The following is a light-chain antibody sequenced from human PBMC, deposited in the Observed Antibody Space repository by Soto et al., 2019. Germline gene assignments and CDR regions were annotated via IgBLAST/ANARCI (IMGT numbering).Light chain of an antibody. Sequence: SALTQPASVSGSPGQSITISCTGTSSDVGGYNYVSWYQQHPGKAPKLMIYEVSNRPSGVSNRFSGSKSGNTASLTIYGLQAEDEADYYCSSYTSSSTLVFGTGTKLTVL. CDR1: SSDVGGYNY. V-gene: IGLV2-14*01. J-gene: IGLJ1*01. CDR2: EVS. CDR3: SSYTSSSTLV.